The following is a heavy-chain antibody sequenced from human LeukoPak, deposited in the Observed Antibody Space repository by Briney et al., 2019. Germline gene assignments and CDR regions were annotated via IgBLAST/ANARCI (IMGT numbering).Heavy chain of an antibody. CDR2: IYDTGGT. J-gene: IGHJ4*02. D-gene: IGHD3-22*01. CDR1: GASISSHY. CDR3: ARGHFYDNSGDY. Sequence: SETLSLTCTVSGASISSHYWSWIRQPPGKGLEWIGYIYDTGGTNYNPSLKSRVTISPDTSKNQFSLNLSSVTAADTAVYYCARGHFYDNSGDYWGQGILVTASS. V-gene: IGHV4-59*11.